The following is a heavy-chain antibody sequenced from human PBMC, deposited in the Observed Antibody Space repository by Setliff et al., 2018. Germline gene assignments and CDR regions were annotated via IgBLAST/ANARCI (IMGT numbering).Heavy chain of an antibody. J-gene: IGHJ3*02. CDR2: SSASGNSK. Sequence: GGSLRLSCAASGFTFSSYAMNWVRQAPGKGLEWVSSSSASGNSKYYADSVKGRFILSRDNSKNSLYLQMNSLSAEDTAVYYCVKDLKSDYESSGYPDAFDIWGQGTMVTVSS. D-gene: IGHD3-22*01. V-gene: IGHV3-23*01. CDR3: VKDLKSDYESSGYPDAFDI. CDR1: GFTFSSYA.